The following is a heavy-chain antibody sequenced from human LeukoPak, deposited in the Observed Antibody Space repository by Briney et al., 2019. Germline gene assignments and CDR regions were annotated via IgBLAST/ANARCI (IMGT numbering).Heavy chain of an antibody. J-gene: IGHJ5*02. CDR2: IYSGGST. V-gene: IGHV3-66*02. CDR1: GFTVSSNY. D-gene: IGHD3-22*01. Sequence: GGSLRLSCAASGFTVSSNYMGWVRQAPGKGLEWVSVIYSGGSTYYADSVKGRFTISRDNSKNTLYLQMNSLRAEDTAVYYCARLSGYYQNWFDPWGQGTLVTVSS. CDR3: ARLSGYYQNWFDP.